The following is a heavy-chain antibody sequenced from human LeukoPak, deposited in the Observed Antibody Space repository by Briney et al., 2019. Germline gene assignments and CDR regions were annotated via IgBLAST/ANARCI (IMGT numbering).Heavy chain of an antibody. CDR1: GGSISSYY. D-gene: IGHD2-8*01. J-gene: IGHJ5*02. CDR3: ARHLKAGMVFDP. CDR2: IYSSGST. Sequence: SETLSLTCTVSGGSISSYYWSWIRQPPGQGLEWIGYIYSSGSTNYNTYLKSRVTISVDTSKNLFSLKLSSVTAADTAVYYCARHLKAGMVFDPWGQGTLVTVSS. V-gene: IGHV4-4*09.